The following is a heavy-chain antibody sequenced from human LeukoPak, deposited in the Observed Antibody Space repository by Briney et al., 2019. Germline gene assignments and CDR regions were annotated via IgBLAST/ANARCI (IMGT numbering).Heavy chain of an antibody. CDR2: IYYSGST. D-gene: IGHD6-13*01. CDR3: ARDRDGRRWSLDY. V-gene: IGHV4-31*03. Sequence: TLSLTCTVSGGSISSGGYYWSWLRQHPGKGLEWIGYIYYSGSTYYNPSLKSRVTISVDTSKNQFSLKLSSVTAADTAVYYCARDRDGRRWSLDYWGQGTLVTVSS. CDR1: GGSISSGGYY. J-gene: IGHJ4*02.